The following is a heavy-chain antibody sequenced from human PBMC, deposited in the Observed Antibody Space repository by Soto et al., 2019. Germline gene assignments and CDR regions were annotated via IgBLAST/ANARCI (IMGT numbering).Heavy chain of an antibody. V-gene: IGHV3-13*01. D-gene: IGHD3-10*01. Sequence: PGGSLRLSCAASGFTFSSYDMHWVRQATGKGLEWVSAIGTAGDTYYPGSVKGRFTISRENAKNSLYLQMNSLRAGDTAVYYCARAGMVRGGYYYYGMDVWGQGXTVTVYS. CDR3: ARAGMVRGGYYYYGMDV. CDR2: IGTAGDT. J-gene: IGHJ6*02. CDR1: GFTFSSYD.